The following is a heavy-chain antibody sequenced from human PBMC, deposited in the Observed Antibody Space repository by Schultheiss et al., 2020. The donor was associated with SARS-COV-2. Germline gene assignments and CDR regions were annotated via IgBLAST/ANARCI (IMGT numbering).Heavy chain of an antibody. Sequence: GGSLRLSCAASGFTFSSYAMSWVRQAPGKGLEWVSAISGSGGSTYYADSVKGRFTISRHNSKNTLYLQMNSLKTEDTAVYYCTRQGPNEHDFWSGYYPYYYYYMDVWGKGTTVTVSS. CDR2: ISGSGGST. CDR3: TRQGPNEHDFWSGYYPYYYYYMDV. J-gene: IGHJ6*03. CDR1: GFTFSSYA. D-gene: IGHD3-3*01. V-gene: IGHV3-23*01.